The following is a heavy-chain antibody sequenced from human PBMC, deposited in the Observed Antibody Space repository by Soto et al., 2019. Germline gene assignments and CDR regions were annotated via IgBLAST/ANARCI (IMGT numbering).Heavy chain of an antibody. CDR1: GYTFTSYG. Sequence: QVQLVQSGAEVKKPGASVKVSCKASGYTFTSYGISWVRQAPGQGLEWMGWISAYNGNTNYAQKLQGRVTMTTDTSTSAAYMELRSLRSDDTAVYYCASFSIAATDPYGMDFWGQGTTVTVSS. V-gene: IGHV1-18*01. J-gene: IGHJ6*02. CDR3: ASFSIAATDPYGMDF. CDR2: ISAYNGNT. D-gene: IGHD6-13*01.